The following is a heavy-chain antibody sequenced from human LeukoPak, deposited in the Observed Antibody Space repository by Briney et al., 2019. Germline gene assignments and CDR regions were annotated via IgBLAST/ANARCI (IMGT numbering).Heavy chain of an antibody. J-gene: IGHJ4*02. D-gene: IGHD3-22*01. CDR3: ATTQWVKGPRFNYYDSSGYLDY. CDR1: GYTLTELS. CDR2: FDPEDGET. V-gene: IGHV1-24*01. Sequence: GASVKVSCKVSGYTLTELSMHWVRQAPGKGLEWMGGFDPEDGETIYAQKFQGRVTMTEDTSTDTAYMELSSLRSEDTAVYYCATTQWVKGPRFNYYDSSGYLDYWGQGTLVTVSS.